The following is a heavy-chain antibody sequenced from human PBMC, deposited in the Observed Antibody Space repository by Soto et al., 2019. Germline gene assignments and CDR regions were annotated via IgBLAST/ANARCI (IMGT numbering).Heavy chain of an antibody. J-gene: IGHJ4*02. CDR2: ISSSGDST. V-gene: IGHV3-23*01. D-gene: IGHD3-10*01. Sequence: GGSLRLSCEASGFTFSRNDMTWVRQAPGKGLEWVSGISSSGDSTYYTDSVKGRSTISRDNSKNTLFLQLNSLRAEDTAVYYCATYYYGSGSLPIYWGQGTLVTVSS. CDR1: GFTFSRND. CDR3: ATYYYGSGSLPIY.